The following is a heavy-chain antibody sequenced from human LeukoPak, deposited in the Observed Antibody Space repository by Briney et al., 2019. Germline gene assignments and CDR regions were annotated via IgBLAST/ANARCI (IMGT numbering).Heavy chain of an antibody. CDR2: INHSGST. CDR3: ARGYVAAARLWDY. J-gene: IGHJ4*02. CDR1: GGSFSGYY. D-gene: IGHD6-13*01. Sequence: KPSETLSLTCAVYGGSFSGYYWSWIRQPPGKGLEWIGEINHSGSTNYNPSLKSRVTISVDTSKNQFSLKLSSVTAADTAVYYCARGYVAAARLWDYWGLGTLVTVSS. V-gene: IGHV4-34*01.